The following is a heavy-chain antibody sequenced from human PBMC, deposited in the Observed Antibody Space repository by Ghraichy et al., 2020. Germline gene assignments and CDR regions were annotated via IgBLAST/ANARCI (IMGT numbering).Heavy chain of an antibody. CDR3: ARDLGTTMVRGVIGYGYNWFDP. V-gene: IGHV4-61*02. D-gene: IGHD3-10*01. J-gene: IGHJ5*02. CDR2: IYTSGST. CDR1: GGSISSGSYY. Sequence: LRLSCTVSGGSISSGSYYWSWIRQPAGKGLDWIGRIYTSGSTNYNPSLKSRVTISVDTSKNQFSLKLSSVTAADTAVYYCARDLGTTMVRGVIGYGYNWFDPWGQGTLVTVSS.